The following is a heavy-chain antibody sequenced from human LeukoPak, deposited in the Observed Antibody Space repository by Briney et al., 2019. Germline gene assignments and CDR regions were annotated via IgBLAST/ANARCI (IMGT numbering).Heavy chain of an antibody. V-gene: IGHV3-74*03. CDR3: AREGRVSGYDFDC. D-gene: IGHD5-12*01. Sequence: GGSLRLSCAASGFTFTSYAMHWVRQAPGKGLVWVSRINSDGSSITYADSVKGRFTISRDNAKNTLYLQMNSLRVEDTAVYYCAREGRVSGYDFDCWGQGTLVTVSS. CDR2: INSDGSSI. CDR1: GFTFTSYA. J-gene: IGHJ4*02.